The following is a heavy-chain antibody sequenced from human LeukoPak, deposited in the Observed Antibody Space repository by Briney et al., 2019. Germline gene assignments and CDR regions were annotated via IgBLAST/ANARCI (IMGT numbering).Heavy chain of an antibody. J-gene: IGHJ6*03. Sequence: GESLKISCKGSGYSFTSYCIGWVRQMPGKGREWMGIIYPGDSDNRYRPSFQGQVTISAEKYISTAYLQWSSLKASDTAMYYCARHKTVGATYGYYYFYMDVWGKGTTVTVSS. D-gene: IGHD1-26*01. V-gene: IGHV5-51*01. CDR1: GYSFTSYC. CDR3: ARHKTVGATYGYYYFYMDV. CDR2: IYPGDSDN.